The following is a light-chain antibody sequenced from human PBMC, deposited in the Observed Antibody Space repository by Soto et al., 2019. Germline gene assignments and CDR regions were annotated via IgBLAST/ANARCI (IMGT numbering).Light chain of an antibody. CDR1: QGISNS. V-gene: IGKV1-27*01. Sequence: DIQMTQSPSSLSASVGAGVTTTCRASQGISNSLAWYQQIPGKVPKLLISAASTLQSGVPSRFSGSGSGTDFTLTISSLQPEDVATYYCQKYTNVPTFGGGTKVEIK. CDR3: QKYTNVPT. J-gene: IGKJ4*01. CDR2: AAS.